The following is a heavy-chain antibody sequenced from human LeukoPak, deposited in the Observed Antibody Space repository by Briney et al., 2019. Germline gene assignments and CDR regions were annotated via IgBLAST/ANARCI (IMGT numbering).Heavy chain of an antibody. CDR2: IYYSGST. Sequence: PSETLSLTCTVSGGSISSYYWSWIRQPPGKGLEWIGYIYYSGSTNYNSSLKSRVTISVDTSKNQFSLKLSSVTAADTAVYYCARLMTTFLFRDAFDIWGQGTMVTVSS. CDR1: GGSISSYY. J-gene: IGHJ3*02. D-gene: IGHD2/OR15-2a*01. CDR3: ARLMTTFLFRDAFDI. V-gene: IGHV4-59*01.